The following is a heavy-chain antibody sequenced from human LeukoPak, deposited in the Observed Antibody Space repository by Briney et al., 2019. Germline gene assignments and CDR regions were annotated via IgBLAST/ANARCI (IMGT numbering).Heavy chain of an antibody. D-gene: IGHD6-13*01. CDR2: IGTAGEI. CDR1: GFTFRSYD. J-gene: IGHJ2*01. V-gene: IGHV3-13*01. Sequence: PGGSLRLSCAASGFTFRSYDMHWVRQATGKGLEWVSGIGTAGEIYYPGSVKGRFTISRENAKNSLYLQMNSLRAGDTAVYYCARAAYSSTWYSRYXDLXXXGTXVTVSS. CDR3: ARAAYSSTWYSRYXDL.